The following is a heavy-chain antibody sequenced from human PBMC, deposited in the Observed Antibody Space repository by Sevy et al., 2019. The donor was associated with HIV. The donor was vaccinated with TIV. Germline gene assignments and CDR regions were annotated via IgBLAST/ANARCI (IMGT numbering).Heavy chain of an antibody. D-gene: IGHD3-3*01. CDR2: IRSKSDGGTT. CDR3: AFWLSYTRTDY. CDR1: GFTLTNAY. J-gene: IGHJ4*02. V-gene: IGHV3-15*01. Sequence: GGSLRLSCAASGFTLTNAYLSWVRQAPGKGLEWVGRIRSKSDGGTTDYAAPVKGRFIISKVDSKNTLYLQMNSLKTEDKAMYYCAFWLSYTRTDYWGQGTLVTVSS.